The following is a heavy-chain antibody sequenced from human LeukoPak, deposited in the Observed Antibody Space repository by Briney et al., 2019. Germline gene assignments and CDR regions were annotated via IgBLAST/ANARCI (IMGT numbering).Heavy chain of an antibody. Sequence: GGSLRLSCAASTFTFSLYSMNWVRQAPGKGLEWVSYISSSSTTIYYADSVKGRFTISRDNAKNSLFLQMNSLRAEDTAVYYCARGLPDGSFDYWGQGTLVTVSS. CDR2: ISSSSTTI. D-gene: IGHD5-24*01. CDR3: ARGLPDGSFDY. CDR1: TFTFSLYS. J-gene: IGHJ4*02. V-gene: IGHV3-48*01.